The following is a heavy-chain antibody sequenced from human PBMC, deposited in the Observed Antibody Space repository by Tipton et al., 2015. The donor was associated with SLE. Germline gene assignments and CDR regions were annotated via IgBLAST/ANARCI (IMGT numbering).Heavy chain of an antibody. CDR3: VRYKNWGSMDDAFDI. CDR1: GFTFSDFY. J-gene: IGHJ3*02. D-gene: IGHD7-27*01. CDR2: ISSSGSSI. V-gene: IGHV3-11*01. Sequence: SLRLSCAASGFTFSDFYMTWIRQAPGKGLEWISRISSSGSSISYADSVKGRFTFPRDNATNSLSLQMNSLRAEETAVYYCVRYKNWGSMDDAFDIGGTGTIDTVPS.